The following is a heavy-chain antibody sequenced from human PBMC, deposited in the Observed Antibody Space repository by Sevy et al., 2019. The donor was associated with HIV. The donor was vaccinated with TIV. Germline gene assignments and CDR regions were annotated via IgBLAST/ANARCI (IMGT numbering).Heavy chain of an antibody. CDR3: AREGNYSYFRHAFDI. Sequence: SENLSLTCTVSGGSISSYYWSWIRQPAGKGLEWIGRIYTSGSTNYNPSLKSRVTMSVDTSKNQFSLKLSSVTAADPAVYYCAREGNYSYFRHAFDIRGQGTSVSVSS. CDR2: IYTSGST. D-gene: IGHD4-4*01. CDR1: GGSISSYY. V-gene: IGHV4-4*07. J-gene: IGHJ3*02.